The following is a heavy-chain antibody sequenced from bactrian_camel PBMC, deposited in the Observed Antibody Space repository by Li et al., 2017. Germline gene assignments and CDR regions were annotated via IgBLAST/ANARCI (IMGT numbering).Heavy chain of an antibody. J-gene: IGHJ6*01. CDR3: AKAIMDHGLEPLGY. CDR2: INSSGTST. CDR1: GNIDDHY. Sequence: HVQLVESGGGSVQAGQGLRLSCTGSGNIDDHYVGWFRQSPGKEREGVSCINSSGTSTHYADSVKGRFTISRDNAKNIVYLQLDSLKVEDMAIYYCAKAIMDHGLEPLGYWGQGTQVTVS. D-gene: IGHD5*01. V-gene: IGHV3S60*01.